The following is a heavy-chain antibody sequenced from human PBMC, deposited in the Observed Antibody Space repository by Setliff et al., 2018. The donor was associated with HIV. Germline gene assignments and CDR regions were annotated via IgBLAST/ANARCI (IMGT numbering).Heavy chain of an antibody. CDR2: IYHSGST. D-gene: IGHD3-10*01. CDR3: ARPSLYDGSGSDAFDI. Sequence: SETLSLTCAVSGYSISSGYYWGWIRQPPGKGLEWIGSIYHSGSTYYNPSLKSRVTISVDTSKNQFSLKLSSVTAADTAVYYCARPSLYDGSGSDAFDIWGQGTMVTVSS. CDR1: GYSISSGYY. J-gene: IGHJ3*02. V-gene: IGHV4-38-2*01.